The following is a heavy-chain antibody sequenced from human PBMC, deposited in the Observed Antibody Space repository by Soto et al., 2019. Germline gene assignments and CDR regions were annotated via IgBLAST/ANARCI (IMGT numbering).Heavy chain of an antibody. CDR1: GASISISSSH. J-gene: IGHJ3*01. Sequence: SETLSLTCTVSGASISISSSHWGWVRQPPGKGLEWIASIHYAGNTYYNPSLKGRVTISMDTSKNQFSLKLTSVAAADAAVYYCVRFYRGYAPGYLFDFCGQGTGV. CDR3: VRFYRGYAPGYLFDF. V-gene: IGHV4-39*01. D-gene: IGHD3-9*01. CDR2: IHYAGNT.